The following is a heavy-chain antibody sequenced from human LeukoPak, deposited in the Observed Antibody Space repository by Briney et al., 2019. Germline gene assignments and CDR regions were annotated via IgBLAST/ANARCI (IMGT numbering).Heavy chain of an antibody. CDR3: ARVGTPHYYGSGSYYTLYYYYYMDV. Sequence: ASVKVSCKASGYTFTSYDINWVRQATGQGLEWMGWMNPNSGNTGYAQKFQGRVTMTRNTSISTAHVELSSLRSEDTAVYYCARVGTPHYYGSGSYYTLYYYYYMDVWGKGTTVTVSS. V-gene: IGHV1-8*01. CDR2: MNPNSGNT. CDR1: GYTFTSYD. D-gene: IGHD3-10*01. J-gene: IGHJ6*03.